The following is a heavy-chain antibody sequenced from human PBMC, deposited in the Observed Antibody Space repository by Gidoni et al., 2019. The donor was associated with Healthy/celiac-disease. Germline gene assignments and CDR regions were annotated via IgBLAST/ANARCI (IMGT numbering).Heavy chain of an antibody. Sequence: EVQLVESGGGLVQPGGSLRLSCAASGFTFSSYDMHWVRQATGKGLEWVSAIGTAGDTYYPGSVKGRFTISRENAKNSLYLQMNSLRAGDTAVYYCARARTEDVDSSPGNYYGMDVWGQGTTVTVSS. V-gene: IGHV3-13*01. CDR1: GFTFSSYD. CDR2: IGTAGDT. D-gene: IGHD3-22*01. J-gene: IGHJ6*02. CDR3: ARARTEDVDSSPGNYYGMDV.